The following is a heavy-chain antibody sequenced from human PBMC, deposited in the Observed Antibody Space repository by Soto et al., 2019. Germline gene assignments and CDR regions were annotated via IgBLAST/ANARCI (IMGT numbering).Heavy chain of an antibody. V-gene: IGHV3-74*01. CDR3: ARDYATMIVVNNFDY. D-gene: IGHD3-22*01. CDR1: GFTFSSYW. J-gene: IGHJ4*02. Sequence: EVQLVESGGGLVQPGGSLRLSCAASGFTFSSYWMHWVRQAPGKGLVWVSRINSDRSSTSYADSVKVRFTISRDNAKSTLYLQMNRLRAEDTAVYYCARDYATMIVVNNFDYWGQGTLVTVSS. CDR2: INSDRSST.